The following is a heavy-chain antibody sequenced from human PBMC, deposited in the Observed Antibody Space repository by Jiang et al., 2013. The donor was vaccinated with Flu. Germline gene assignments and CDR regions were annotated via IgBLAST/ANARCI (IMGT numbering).Heavy chain of an antibody. CDR3: ARESPSADDSSGYYYVFQH. J-gene: IGHJ1*01. CDR1: GGTFSSYA. Sequence: SCKASGGTFSSYAISWVRQAPGQGLEWMEGSSLSLVHANYAQKFQGRVTITADESTSTAYMELSSLRSEDTAVYYCARESPSADDSSGYYYVFQHWGQGTLVTVSS. D-gene: IGHD3-22*01. V-gene: IGHV1-69*01. CDR2: SSLSLVHA.